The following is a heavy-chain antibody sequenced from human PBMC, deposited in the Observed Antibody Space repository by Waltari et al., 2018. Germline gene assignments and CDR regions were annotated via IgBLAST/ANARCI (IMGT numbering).Heavy chain of an antibody. V-gene: IGHV3-21*01. J-gene: IGHJ4*02. D-gene: IGHD5-18*01. CDR3: ARVPSYGSPGFDY. CDR2: ISSSSSYI. CDR1: GFTFSSYS. Sequence: EVQLVESGGGLVKPGGSLRLSCAASGFTFSSYSMNWVRQAPGKGLEWVSSISSSSSYIYYADSVKGRFTISRDNAKNSLYLQMNSLRAEDTAVYYCARVPSYGSPGFDYWGQGTLVTVSS.